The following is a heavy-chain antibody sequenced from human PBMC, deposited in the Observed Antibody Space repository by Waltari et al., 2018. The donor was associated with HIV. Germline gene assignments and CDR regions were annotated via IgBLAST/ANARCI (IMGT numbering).Heavy chain of an antibody. Sequence: EVQLVESGGGLVKPGGSLRLSCAASGFTFSSYSMNWVRQAPGKGLEWVSSISSSSSYIYYADSVKGRFTISRDNAKNSLYLQMNSLRAEDTAVYYCARARSGSYYYFDYWGQGTLVTVSS. CDR1: GFTFSSYS. CDR3: ARARSGSYYYFDY. D-gene: IGHD1-26*01. V-gene: IGHV3-21*01. J-gene: IGHJ4*02. CDR2: ISSSSSYI.